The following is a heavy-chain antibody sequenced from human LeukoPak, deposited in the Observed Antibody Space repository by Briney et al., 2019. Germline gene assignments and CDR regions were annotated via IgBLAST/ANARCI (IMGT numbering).Heavy chain of an antibody. CDR1: GYTLTELS. CDR2: FDPEDGET. CDR3: ATWTEVYSSGWYANY. J-gene: IGHJ4*02. V-gene: IGHV1-24*01. D-gene: IGHD6-19*01. Sequence: APVKVSCKVSGYTLTELSMHWVRQAPGKGLEWMGGFDPEDGETIYAQKFQGRVTMTEDTSTDTAYMELSSLRSEDTAVYYCATWTEVYSSGWYANYWGQGTLVTVSS.